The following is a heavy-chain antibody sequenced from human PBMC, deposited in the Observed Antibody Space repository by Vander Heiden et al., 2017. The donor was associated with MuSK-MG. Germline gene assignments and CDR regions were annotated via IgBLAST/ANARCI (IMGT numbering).Heavy chain of an antibody. J-gene: IGHJ6*02. Sequence: QVQLVESGGGVVQPGRSLRLSCAASGFPFSSYAMHWVRQAPGKGLEWVAVISYDGSNKYYADSVKGRFTISRDNSKNTLYLQMNSLRAEDTAVYYCAREGELREYYYYYGMDVWGQGTTVTVSS. CDR3: AREGELREYYYYYGMDV. D-gene: IGHD1-7*01. CDR2: ISYDGSNK. V-gene: IGHV3-30*04. CDR1: GFPFSSYA.